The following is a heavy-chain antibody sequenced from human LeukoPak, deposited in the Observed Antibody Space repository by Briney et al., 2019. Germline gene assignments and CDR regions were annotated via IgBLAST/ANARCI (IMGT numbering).Heavy chain of an antibody. CDR1: GFTFSDYY. D-gene: IGHD3-3*01. CDR2: ISGNGSTI. CDR3: ARERGYDFWSGSRVLFDY. Sequence: PGGSLRLSCAASGFTFSDYYMSWIRQAPGKGLEWVSYISGNGSTIYYADSVKGRLTISRDNAKNSLYLQMNSLRAEDTAVYYCARERGYDFWSGSRVLFDYWGQGTLVTVSS. V-gene: IGHV3-11*04. J-gene: IGHJ4*02.